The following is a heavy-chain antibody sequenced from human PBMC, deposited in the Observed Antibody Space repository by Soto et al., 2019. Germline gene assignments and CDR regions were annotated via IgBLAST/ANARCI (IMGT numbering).Heavy chain of an antibody. V-gene: IGHV3-21*01. CDR2: ISSSSSYI. D-gene: IGHD2-2*01. J-gene: IGHJ4*02. CDR1: GFTFSSYS. Sequence: GGSLRLSCAASGFTFSSYSMNWVRQAPGKGLEWVSSISSSSSYIYYADSVKGRFTISRDNAKNSLYLQMNSLRAEDTAVYYCARGPGYCSSTSCYLGANEIDYWGQGTLVTVSS. CDR3: ARGPGYCSSTSCYLGANEIDY.